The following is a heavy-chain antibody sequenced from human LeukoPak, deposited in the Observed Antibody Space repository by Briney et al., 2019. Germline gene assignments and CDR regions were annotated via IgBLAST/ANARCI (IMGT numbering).Heavy chain of an antibody. CDR1: GFTFSSYA. D-gene: IGHD3-10*01. CDR2: ISGSGGST. V-gene: IGHV3-23*01. CDR3: ARDLGGSGNYYWSAFDI. Sequence: GGSLRLSCAASGFTFSSYAMSWVRQAPGKGLEWVSAISGSGGSTYYADSVRGRFTISRDNSRNTLHLQMDSLSAEDTAVYYCARDLGGSGNYYWSAFDIWGQGTMVTVSS. J-gene: IGHJ3*02.